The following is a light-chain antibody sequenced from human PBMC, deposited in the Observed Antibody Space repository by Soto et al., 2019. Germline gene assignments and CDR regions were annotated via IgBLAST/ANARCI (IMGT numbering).Light chain of an antibody. CDR1: QSISSY. Sequence: DIQMTQSPSSLSASVGDRVTITCRASQSISSYLNWYQQKPGKAPKLRIYAASSLQSGVPSRLSGSGSGTDFTLTISGLQPDDFATYFCQQYEGYATFGQGTKVDI. CDR3: QQYEGYAT. CDR2: AAS. V-gene: IGKV1-39*01. J-gene: IGKJ1*01.